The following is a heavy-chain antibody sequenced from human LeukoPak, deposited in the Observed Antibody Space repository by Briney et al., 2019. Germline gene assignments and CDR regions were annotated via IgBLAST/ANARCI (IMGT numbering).Heavy chain of an antibody. CDR1: GVSISSYY. Sequence: SETLSLTCTVYGVSISSYYWSWIRQPPGKGLEWIGYIYYSGSTNYNPSLKSRVTISVDTSKNQFSLKLSSVSAADAAVYYCARERSAAAGLDYWGQGTLVTVSS. V-gene: IGHV4-59*01. CDR3: ARERSAAAGLDY. J-gene: IGHJ4*02. CDR2: IYYSGST. D-gene: IGHD6-13*01.